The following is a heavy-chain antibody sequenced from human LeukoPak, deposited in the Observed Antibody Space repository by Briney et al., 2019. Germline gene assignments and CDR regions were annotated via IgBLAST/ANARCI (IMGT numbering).Heavy chain of an antibody. D-gene: IGHD3-3*01. Sequence: ASVKVSCKASGYTFTSYYMHWVRQAPGQGLEWMGIINPSGGSTSYAQKFQGRVTMTRDTSTGTVYMELSSLRSEDTAVYYCAREGKTYYDFWSGYSPRSGYFDYWGQGTLVTVSS. V-gene: IGHV1-46*01. CDR3: AREGKTYYDFWSGYSPRSGYFDY. CDR2: INPSGGST. J-gene: IGHJ4*02. CDR1: GYTFTSYY.